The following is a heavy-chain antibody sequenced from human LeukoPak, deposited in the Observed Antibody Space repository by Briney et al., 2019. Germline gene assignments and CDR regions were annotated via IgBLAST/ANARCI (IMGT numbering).Heavy chain of an antibody. D-gene: IGHD3-9*01. CDR2: ISGSGDST. V-gene: IGHV3-23*01. CDR3: ARDAIRYLGAFDI. J-gene: IGHJ3*02. CDR1: GFTFSNYA. Sequence: GGSLRLSCAASGFTFSNYAMSWVRQAPGKGLEWVSAISGSGDSTYYADSVKGRFTISRDNAKNSLYLQMNSLRAEDTAVYYCARDAIRYLGAFDIWGQGTMVTVSS.